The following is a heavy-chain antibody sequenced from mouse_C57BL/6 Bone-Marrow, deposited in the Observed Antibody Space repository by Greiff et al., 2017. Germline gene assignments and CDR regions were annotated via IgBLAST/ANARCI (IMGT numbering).Heavy chain of an antibody. J-gene: IGHJ2*01. CDR3: ARETTVVATDFDY. D-gene: IGHD1-1*01. CDR2: IYPRSGNT. CDR1: GYTFTSYG. V-gene: IGHV1-81*01. Sequence: VKLMESGAELARPGASVKLSCKASGYTFTSYGISWVKQRTGQGLEWIGEIYPRSGNTYYNEKFKGKATLTADKSSSTAYMELRSLTSEDSAVYCCARETTVVATDFDYWGQGTTLTVSS.